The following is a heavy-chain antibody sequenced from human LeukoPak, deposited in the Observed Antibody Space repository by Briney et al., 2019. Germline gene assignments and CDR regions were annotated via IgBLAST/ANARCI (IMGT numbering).Heavy chain of an antibody. CDR3: AKDEGAVAGVGPFDY. CDR2: ISWNSGSI. CDR1: GLTLRLFS. Sequence: PGGSLRLSCAASGLTLRLFSMNWVRQAPGKGLEWVSGISWNSGSIGYADSVKGRFTISRDNAKNSLYLQMNSLRAEDMALYYCAKDEGAVAGVGPFDYWGQGTLVTVSS. D-gene: IGHD6-19*01. J-gene: IGHJ4*02. V-gene: IGHV3-9*03.